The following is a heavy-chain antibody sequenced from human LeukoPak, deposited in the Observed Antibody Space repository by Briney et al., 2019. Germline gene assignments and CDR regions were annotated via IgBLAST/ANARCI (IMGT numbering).Heavy chain of an antibody. J-gene: IGHJ4*02. V-gene: IGHV4-34*01. CDR1: GGSFSGYY. Sequence: PSETLSLTCAVYGGSFSGYYWSFIRQPPGKGLEWIGEINHSGNSNYNPSLKSRVTISLDTSKNQFSLKLSSVTAADTAVYYCARATAAICCGSYYRYWGQGTLDTVSS. D-gene: IGHD1-26*01. CDR3: ARATAAICCGSYYRY. CDR2: INHSGNS.